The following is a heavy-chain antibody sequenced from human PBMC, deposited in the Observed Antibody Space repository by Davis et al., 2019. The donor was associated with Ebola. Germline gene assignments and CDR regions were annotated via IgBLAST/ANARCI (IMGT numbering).Heavy chain of an antibody. Sequence: GESLKISCAASGFTFRSYDMHWVRQATGKGLEWVSAIGAAGDTYYPVSVKGRFTISRENAKNSLYLQMNSLRAEDTAVYYCARAGFGSTWFDCWGQGTLVTVS. V-gene: IGHV3-13*01. CDR3: ARAGFGSTWFDC. CDR1: GFTFRSYD. CDR2: IGAAGDT. J-gene: IGHJ5*01. D-gene: IGHD6-13*01.